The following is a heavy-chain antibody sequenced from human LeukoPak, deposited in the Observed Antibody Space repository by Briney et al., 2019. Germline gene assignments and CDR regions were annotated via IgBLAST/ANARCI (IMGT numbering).Heavy chain of an antibody. CDR3: AKDYYDSSGYLDY. CDR2: ISWDGGST. Sequence: PGGSLRLSCAASGFTFDDYTMHWVRHAPGKGLEWVSLISWDGGSTYYADSVKGRFTISRDNSKNSLYLQMNSLRTEDTALYYCAKDYYDSSGYLDYWGQGTLVTVSS. CDR1: GFTFDDYT. D-gene: IGHD3-22*01. V-gene: IGHV3-43*01. J-gene: IGHJ4*02.